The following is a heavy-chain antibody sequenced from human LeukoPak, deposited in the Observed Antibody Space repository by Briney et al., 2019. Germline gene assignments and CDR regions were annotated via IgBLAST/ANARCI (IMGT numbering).Heavy chain of an antibody. V-gene: IGHV3-48*01. CDR3: ARGLWLHHRAGNLVFYY. D-gene: IGHD5-18*01. J-gene: IGHJ4*02. CDR1: GFTFSSYS. Sequence: PGGSLRLSCAASGFTFSSYSMNWVRQAPGKGLEWVSYISSSSSTIYCADSVKGRFTISRDNAKNSLYLQMNSLRAEDTAVYYCARGLWLHHRAGNLVFYYWGQGTLVTVSS. CDR2: ISSSSSTI.